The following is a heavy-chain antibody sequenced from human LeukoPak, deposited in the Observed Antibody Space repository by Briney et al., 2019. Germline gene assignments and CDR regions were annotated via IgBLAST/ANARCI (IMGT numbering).Heavy chain of an antibody. Sequence: ASVKVSCKASGYTFTGYYMHWVRQAPGQELEWMGWINPNSGGTNYAQKFQGRVTMTRDTSISTAYMELSRLRSDDTAVYYCAKADYEFPYYFDYWGQGTLVTVSS. V-gene: IGHV1-2*02. CDR3: AKADYEFPYYFDY. D-gene: IGHD4-17*01. CDR1: GYTFTGYY. CDR2: INPNSGGT. J-gene: IGHJ4*02.